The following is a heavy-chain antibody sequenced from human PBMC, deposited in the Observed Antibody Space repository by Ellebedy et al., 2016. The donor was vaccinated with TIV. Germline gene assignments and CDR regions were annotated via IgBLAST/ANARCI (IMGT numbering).Heavy chain of an antibody. J-gene: IGHJ3*02. V-gene: IGHV3-48*04. CDR2: INIGSSSI. D-gene: IGHD4-17*01. Sequence: GESLKISCVASGFSFSSYSMNWVRQAPGRGLEWVSYINIGSSSIEDADAVKGRFTISRDNATNSLFLQMNSLRAEDTAVYYCAGELPYGYHSFDIWGQGTMVTVSS. CDR3: AGELPYGYHSFDI. CDR1: GFSFSSYS.